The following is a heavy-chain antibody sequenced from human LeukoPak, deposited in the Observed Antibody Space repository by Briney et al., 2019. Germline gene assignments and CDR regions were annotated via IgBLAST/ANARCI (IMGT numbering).Heavy chain of an antibody. V-gene: IGHV3-30*18. CDR3: AKAGYSSGWRNFDY. Sequence: PGGSLRLSCAASGFTFSSYGMHWVRQAPGKGLEWVAVMSYDGTNKFYADSVKGRFTISRDNYKNTLYLQMNSLRAEDTAVYYCAKAGYSSGWRNFDYWGQGTLVTVSS. D-gene: IGHD6-19*01. CDR2: MSYDGTNK. CDR1: GFTFSSYG. J-gene: IGHJ4*02.